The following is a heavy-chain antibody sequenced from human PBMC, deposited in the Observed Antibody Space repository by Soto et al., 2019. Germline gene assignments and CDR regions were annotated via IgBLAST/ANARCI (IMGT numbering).Heavy chain of an antibody. CDR3: ARYDYSSLYGMDI. Sequence: QVQLEQSGAEVKKPGSSVNVSCKASGGTFNSYAVIWVRQAPGQGLEWMGGIIPIFGTPNYAQKFQGRVTITADKATSTVYMELSSLRSEDTAVYYCARYDYSSLYGMDIWGQGTTVTVSS. CDR2: IIPIFGTP. J-gene: IGHJ6*02. CDR1: GGTFNSYA. V-gene: IGHV1-69*06. D-gene: IGHD4-4*01.